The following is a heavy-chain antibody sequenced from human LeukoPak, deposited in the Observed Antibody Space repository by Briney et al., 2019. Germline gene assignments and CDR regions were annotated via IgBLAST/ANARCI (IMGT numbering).Heavy chain of an antibody. CDR1: GGSISSYY. J-gene: IGHJ4*02. D-gene: IGHD6-13*01. CDR2: IYYSGST. Sequence: SETLSLTCTVSGGSISSYYWGWIRQPPGKGLEWIGSIYYSGSTYYNPSLKSRVTISVDTSKNQFSLKLSSVTAADTAVYYCARSRIAAAGRPIFDYWGQGTLVTVSS. V-gene: IGHV4-39*01. CDR3: ARSRIAAAGRPIFDY.